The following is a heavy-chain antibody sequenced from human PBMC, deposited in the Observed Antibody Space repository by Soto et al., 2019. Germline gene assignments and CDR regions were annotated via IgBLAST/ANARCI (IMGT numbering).Heavy chain of an antibody. Sequence: PSETLSLTCTVSGGSISSYYWSWFRQPPGKGLEWIGYIYYSGSTNYNPSLKSRVTISVDTSKNQFSLKLSSVTAADTAVYYCARGDYGYFDYWGQGTLVTVSS. CDR3: ARGDYGYFDY. D-gene: IGHD4-17*01. V-gene: IGHV4-59*01. CDR1: GGSISSYY. J-gene: IGHJ4*02. CDR2: IYYSGST.